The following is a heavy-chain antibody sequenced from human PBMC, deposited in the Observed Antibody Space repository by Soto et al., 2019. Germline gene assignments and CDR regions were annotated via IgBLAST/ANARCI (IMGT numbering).Heavy chain of an antibody. J-gene: IGHJ4*02. Sequence: GSLRLSCEVSGFSLSRYGMHWVRQAPGKGLEWVAVIWYHGTTINYADSVKGRFTISRDNAKNSLYLQMNSLRAEDTAVYYCARDLGRLMEANLGYWGQGTLVTVSS. CDR1: GFSLSRYG. D-gene: IGHD1-26*01. CDR2: IWYHGTTI. CDR3: ARDLGRLMEANLGY. V-gene: IGHV3-33*01.